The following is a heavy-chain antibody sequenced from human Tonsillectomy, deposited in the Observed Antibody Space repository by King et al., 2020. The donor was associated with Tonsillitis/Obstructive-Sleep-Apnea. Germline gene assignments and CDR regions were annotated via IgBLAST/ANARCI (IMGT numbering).Heavy chain of an antibody. CDR3: ARGGRIPMIVVVIGAPFYFDY. J-gene: IGHJ4*02. D-gene: IGHD3-22*01. CDR1: GGSFSGYY. CDR2: INHSGST. Sequence: VQLQQWGAGLLKPSETLSLTCAVYGGSFSGYYWSWIRQPPGKGLEWIGEINHSGSTNYNPSLKSRVTISVDTSKNQFSLKLSSVTAADTAVYYCARGGRIPMIVVVIGAPFYFDYWGQGTLVTVSS. V-gene: IGHV4-34*01.